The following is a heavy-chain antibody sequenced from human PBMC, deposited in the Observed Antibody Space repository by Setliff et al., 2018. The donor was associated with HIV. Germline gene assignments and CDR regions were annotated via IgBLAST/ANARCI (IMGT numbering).Heavy chain of an antibody. CDR1: GGSTTSGGYY. J-gene: IGHJ6*03. CDR3: ARVPTRATADYYYYYMDV. D-gene: IGHD6-13*01. Sequence: PSETLSLTCSVSGGSTTSGGYYWSWIRQHPGKGLEYIGYIYYSGSTNYNPSLKSRVTISIDTSKNQFSLKLSSVTAADTAVYYCARVPTRATADYYYYYMDVWGKGTTVTVS. V-gene: IGHV4-61*08. CDR2: IYYSGST.